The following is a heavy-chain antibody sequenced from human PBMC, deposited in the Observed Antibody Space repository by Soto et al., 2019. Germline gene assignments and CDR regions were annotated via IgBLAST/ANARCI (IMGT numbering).Heavy chain of an antibody. Sequence: QVQLVQSGAEVKKPGASVKVSCKVSGYTLTELSMHWVRQAPGKGLEWTGGFDPEDGETIYAQKFQGRVTMTEDTSTDTAYMELSSLRSEDTAVYYCATAYYDFWSGPTPGDYFDYWGQGTLVTVSS. V-gene: IGHV1-24*01. CDR2: FDPEDGET. D-gene: IGHD3-3*01. CDR3: ATAYYDFWSGPTPGDYFDY. CDR1: GYTLTELS. J-gene: IGHJ4*02.